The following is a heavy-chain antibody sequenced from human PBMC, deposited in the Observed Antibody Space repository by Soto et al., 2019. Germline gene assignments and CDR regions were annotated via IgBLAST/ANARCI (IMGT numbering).Heavy chain of an antibody. V-gene: IGHV1-46*03. CDR1: GYTFTNYY. CDR3: ARSDRGGECALDV. Sequence: QVQLMQSGAEVKQPGASVKVSCKASGYTFTNYYMHWVRQVPGQGLEWMGIINPSGGGPAHAQNFRGRLTTTSDTSTTTIYMELNSLRSEATAVYFCARSDRGGECALDVWGQGTMVTVSS. D-gene: IGHD3-16*01. CDR2: INPSGGGP. J-gene: IGHJ3*01.